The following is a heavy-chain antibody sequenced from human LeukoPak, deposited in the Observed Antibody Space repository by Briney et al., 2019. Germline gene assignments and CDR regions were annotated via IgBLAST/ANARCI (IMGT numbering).Heavy chain of an antibody. Sequence: SETLSLTCTVSGGSISSYYWSLIRQPPGKGLEWIGYIYYSGSTNYNPSLKSRATISLDASKNQFSLKLSSVTAADTAVYYCARRYCSGGSCYSSLDYWGQGTLVTVSS. CDR3: ARRYCSGGSCYSSLDY. J-gene: IGHJ4*02. CDR2: IYYSGST. V-gene: IGHV4-59*08. CDR1: GGSISSYY. D-gene: IGHD2-15*01.